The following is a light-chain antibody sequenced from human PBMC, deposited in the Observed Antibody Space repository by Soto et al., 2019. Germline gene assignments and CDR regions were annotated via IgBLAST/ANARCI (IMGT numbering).Light chain of an antibody. CDR2: SAS. CDR3: QQSYTFPST. V-gene: IGKV1D-12*01. CDR1: QGIRSW. J-gene: IGKJ4*01. Sequence: DIQMTQSPSSVSASVGDRVTITCQASQGIRSWLAWYQQKPGKALKLLISSASTLQSGVPSRFSGSGSWTDFTLTISGLQPEDCATDDYQQSYTFPSTFGGGTMVEIK.